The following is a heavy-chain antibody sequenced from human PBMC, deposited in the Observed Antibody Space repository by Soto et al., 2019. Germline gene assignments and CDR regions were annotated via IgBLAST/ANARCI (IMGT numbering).Heavy chain of an antibody. D-gene: IGHD3-10*01. Sequence: AQLVEFGGGLVKPGGSLRLSCAASGFSLSSYTVNWVRQAPGKGLEWVSCITRIDDYVYYSDLVEGRFTISRDNAKNSVYMPLNPLRVDDSAVYYWARMGISPNRGVISGNYYGMDAWGQGTTLIVSS. V-gene: IGHV3-21*05. CDR2: ITRIDDYV. CDR1: GFSLSSYT. J-gene: IGHJ6*02. CDR3: ARMGISPNRGVISGNYYGMDA.